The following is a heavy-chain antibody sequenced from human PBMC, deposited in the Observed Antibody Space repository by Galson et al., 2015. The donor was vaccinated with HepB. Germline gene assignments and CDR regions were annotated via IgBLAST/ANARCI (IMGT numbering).Heavy chain of an antibody. CDR1: GYTFNTYT. J-gene: IGHJ5*02. V-gene: IGHV1-3*01. CDR2: INAGNANT. Sequence: SVKVSCKASGYTFNTYTLHWVRQAPGQRLEWMGWINAGNANTYYSQKFQGRVTITWDSPAGTAYLELNSLRSEDTAGYYCASDLVRAISLPGDWFYPCGQWSLLT. CDR3: ASDLVRAISLPGDWFYP. D-gene: IGHD2-8*02.